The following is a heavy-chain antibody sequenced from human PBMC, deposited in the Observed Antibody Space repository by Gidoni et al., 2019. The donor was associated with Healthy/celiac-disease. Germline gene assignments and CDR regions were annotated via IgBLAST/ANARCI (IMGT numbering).Heavy chain of an antibody. V-gene: IGHV1-2*04. J-gene: IGHJ4*02. Sequence: QVQLVQSGAEVKKPGASVKVSCKASGYTFTGYYMHWVRQAPGQGLEWMGWINPTSGGTNYAQKFQGWVTMTRDTSISTAYMELSRLRSDDTAVYYCARTQARGYDPLDYWGQGTLVTVSS. CDR1: GYTFTGYY. CDR3: ARTQARGYDPLDY. CDR2: INPTSGGT. D-gene: IGHD5-12*01.